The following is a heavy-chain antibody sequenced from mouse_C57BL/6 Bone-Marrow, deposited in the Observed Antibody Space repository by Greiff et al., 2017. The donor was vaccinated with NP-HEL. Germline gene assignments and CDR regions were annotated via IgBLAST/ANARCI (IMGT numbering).Heavy chain of an antibody. Sequence: QVQLQQPGAELVKPGASVKLSCKASGYTFTSYWMHWVKQRPGQGLEWIGMIHPNSGSTNYNEKFKSKATLTVDKSSSTAYMQLSSLTSEDSAVYYCATSTYYYGSEAWFAYWGQGTLVTVSA. D-gene: IGHD1-1*01. CDR3: ATSTYYYGSEAWFAY. J-gene: IGHJ3*01. CDR2: IHPNSGST. V-gene: IGHV1-64*01. CDR1: GYTFTSYW.